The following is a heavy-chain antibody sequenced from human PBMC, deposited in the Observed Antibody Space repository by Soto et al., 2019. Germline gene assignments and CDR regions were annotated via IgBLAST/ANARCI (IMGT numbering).Heavy chain of an antibody. CDR2: IYYSGST. CDR1: GGSISSYY. Sequence: SSETLSLTCTVSGGSISSYYWSWIRQPPGKGLEWIGYIYYSGSTNYNPSLKSRVTISVDTSKNQFSLKLSSVTAADTAVYYCARDRGYYGSGSLDYWGQGTLVTVSS. J-gene: IGHJ4*02. CDR3: ARDRGYYGSGSLDY. D-gene: IGHD3-10*01. V-gene: IGHV4-59*01.